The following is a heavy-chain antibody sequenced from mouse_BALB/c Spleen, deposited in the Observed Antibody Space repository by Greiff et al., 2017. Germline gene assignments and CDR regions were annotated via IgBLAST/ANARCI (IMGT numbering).Heavy chain of an antibody. D-gene: IGHD1-1*01. CDR1: GFNIKDTY. Sequence: VQLQQSGAELVKPGASVKLSCTASGFNIKDTYMHWVKQRPEQGLEWIGRIDPANGNTKYDPKFQGKATITADTSSNTAYLQLSSLTSEDTAVYYGASPRYYGRSWFAYWGQGTLVTVSA. J-gene: IGHJ3*01. CDR2: IDPANGNT. CDR3: ASPRYYGRSWFAY. V-gene: IGHV14-3*02.